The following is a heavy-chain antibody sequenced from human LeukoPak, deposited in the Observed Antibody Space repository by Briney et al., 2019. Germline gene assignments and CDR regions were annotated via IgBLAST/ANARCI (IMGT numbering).Heavy chain of an antibody. J-gene: IGHJ5*02. CDR3: ARQEYCSGGSCYTWFDP. Sequence: GESLQISCQGSGYSFTSYWIGWVRQMSGKGLEWMGIIYAGDSETRYSPSFQGQVTMSVDKSISTAYLQWSSLKASDTAMYYCARQEYCSGGSCYTWFDPWGQGTLVTVSS. D-gene: IGHD2-15*01. CDR1: GYSFTSYW. V-gene: IGHV5-51*01. CDR2: IYAGDSET.